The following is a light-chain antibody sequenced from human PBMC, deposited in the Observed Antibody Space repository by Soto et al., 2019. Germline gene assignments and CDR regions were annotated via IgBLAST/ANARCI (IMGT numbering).Light chain of an antibody. V-gene: IGLV1-47*02. CDR2: SND. CDR1: RSNIGNNY. CDR3: AGWDDFISGYV. Sequence: QSVATPPPSTSGIPGQRDTISRAGSRSNIGNNYVYWHQQFPGAAPKILIYSNDQGASGVPDRFSGSKSGTSASLVISGLRSENEVDYYCAGWDDFISGYVFGTGTKVTVL. J-gene: IGLJ1*01.